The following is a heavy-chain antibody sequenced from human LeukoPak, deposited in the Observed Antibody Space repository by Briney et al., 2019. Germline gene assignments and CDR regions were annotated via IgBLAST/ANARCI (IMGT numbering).Heavy chain of an antibody. CDR1: GGSISSGGYY. J-gene: IGHJ5*02. CDR3: ARDDYGNWFDP. D-gene: IGHD4-17*01. CDR2: VYYSGGT. V-gene: IGHV4-31*03. Sequence: SETLSLTCTVSGGSISSGGYYWSWIRQHPGKGLEWIGYVYYSGGTYYNPFLKSRVTISIDTSRNQFSLKLSSVTAADTAIYYCARDDYGNWFDPWGQGTLVIVSS.